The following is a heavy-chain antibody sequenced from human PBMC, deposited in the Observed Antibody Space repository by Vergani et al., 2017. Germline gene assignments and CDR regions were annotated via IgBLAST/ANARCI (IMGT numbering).Heavy chain of an antibody. J-gene: IGHJ2*01. CDR3: VKDNDYDADGPCDL. CDR2: IDRNYGVK. D-gene: IGHD3-16*01. V-gene: IGHV3-9*01. CDR1: GFTFQAFA. Sequence: VEAGGGLVQPGGSLRLSCTASGFTFQAFAFHWVRQVSGRGLVWVSGIDRNYGVKNGNSFEGRFSISRDNAKKAVFLKMNNLRHEDTALYFCVKDNDYDADGPCDLWGRGTLVTVSS.